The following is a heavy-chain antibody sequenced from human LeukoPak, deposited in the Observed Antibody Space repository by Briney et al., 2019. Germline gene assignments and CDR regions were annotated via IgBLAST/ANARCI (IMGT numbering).Heavy chain of an antibody. Sequence: GGSLRLSCAASGFTSSSYWMSRVRQAPGKGLEWVANIKQDGSEKYYVDSVKGRFTISRDNAKNSLYLQMNSLRAEDTAVYYRARAVMHFDYWGQGTLVTVSS. CDR2: IKQDGSEK. V-gene: IGHV3-7*01. D-gene: IGHD3-16*01. CDR1: GFTSSSYW. CDR3: ARAVMHFDY. J-gene: IGHJ4*02.